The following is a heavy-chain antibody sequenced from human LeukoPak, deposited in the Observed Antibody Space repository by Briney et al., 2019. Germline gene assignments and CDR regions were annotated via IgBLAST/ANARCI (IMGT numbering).Heavy chain of an antibody. CDR1: GFTFSSYA. V-gene: IGHV3-23*01. D-gene: IGHD3-22*01. CDR2: ISGSGGST. J-gene: IGHJ3*02. CDR3: AKGGYYYDSIGYYYPDAFDI. Sequence: PGGSLRLSCAASGFTFSSYAMSWVRQAPGKGLEWVSAISGSGGSTYYADSVKGRLTISRDNSKNTLYLQMNSLRAEDTVVYYCAKGGYYYDSIGYYYPDAFDIWGQGTMVTVSS.